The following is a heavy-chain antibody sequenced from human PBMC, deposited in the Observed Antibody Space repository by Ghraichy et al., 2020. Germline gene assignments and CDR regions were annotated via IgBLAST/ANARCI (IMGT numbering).Heavy chain of an antibody. D-gene: IGHD4-11*01. CDR3: ARDHLLDYSYLGGSAVLDAFDL. V-gene: IGHV3-48*02. J-gene: IGHJ3*01. Sequence: GESLNISCAASGFTFSDYGMNWVRQAPGKGLEWVSYISGGGRTIYYRDSVNGRFIISRDNAKNSLFLQMNSLRDEDTAVYFCARDHLLDYSYLGGSAVLDAFDLWGQGTMVIVSS. CDR1: GFTFSDYG. CDR2: ISGGGRTI.